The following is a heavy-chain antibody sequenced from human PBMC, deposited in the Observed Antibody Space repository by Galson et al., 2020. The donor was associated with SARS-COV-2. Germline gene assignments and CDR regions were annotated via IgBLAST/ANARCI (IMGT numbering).Heavy chain of an antibody. CDR3: ARGESDILTGHYYFDY. CDR1: GFTFSSYD. J-gene: IGHJ4*02. V-gene: IGHV3-13*01. CDR2: IGTAGDT. D-gene: IGHD3-9*01. Sequence: GGSLRLSCAASGFTFSSYDMHWVRQATGKGLEWVSAIGTAGDTYYPGSVKGRFTISRENAKNSLYLQMNSLRAGDTAVYYCARGESDILTGHYYFDYWGQGTLVTVSS.